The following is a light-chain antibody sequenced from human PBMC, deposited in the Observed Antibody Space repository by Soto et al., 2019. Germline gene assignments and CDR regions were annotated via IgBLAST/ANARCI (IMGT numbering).Light chain of an antibody. CDR3: HQYNSYPHT. CDR2: KAS. CDR1: QSISSW. J-gene: IGKJ4*01. V-gene: IGKV1-5*03. Sequence: DIQMTQSPSTLSASVGDRVTITCRASQSISSWLAWYQQKPGKAPKLLIYKASSLESGVPSRFSGSGSGTEFTLTISCLQPDDFATYYCHQYNSYPHTFGGGTEVEIK.